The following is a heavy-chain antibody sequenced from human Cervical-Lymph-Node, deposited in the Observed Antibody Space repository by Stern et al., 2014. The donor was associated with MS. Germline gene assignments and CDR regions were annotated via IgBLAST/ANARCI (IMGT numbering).Heavy chain of an antibody. Sequence: EVQLVESGGGLVQPGGSLRLSCAASGFTFSDHYMDWVRPAPGKGLEWVGRSRSKAKSYTTEYAASVKGRFTISRDDSKNSLHLQMNSLKTEDTAVYYCASVKVAADTFDYWGQGTLVTVSS. J-gene: IGHJ4*02. CDR3: ASVKVAADTFDY. CDR2: SRSKAKSYTT. V-gene: IGHV3-72*01. D-gene: IGHD6-13*01. CDR1: GFTFSDHY.